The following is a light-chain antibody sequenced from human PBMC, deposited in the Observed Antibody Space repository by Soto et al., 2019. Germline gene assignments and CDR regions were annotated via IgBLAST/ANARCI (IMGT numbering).Light chain of an antibody. J-gene: IGKJ4*01. CDR1: HSVSSR. CDR2: GAS. Sequence: EIVMTQSPATLSVSPGERATLSCRASHSVSSRLAWYQQKPGQAPRLLIYGASTRATGLPARFSGSGSGTEFTLTIRSLQSEDFAVYYCQHYTNWPLTFGGGTKVAIK. CDR3: QHYTNWPLT. V-gene: IGKV3-15*01.